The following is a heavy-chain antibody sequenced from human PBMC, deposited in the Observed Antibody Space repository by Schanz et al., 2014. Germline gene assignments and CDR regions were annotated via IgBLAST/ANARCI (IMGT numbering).Heavy chain of an antibody. D-gene: IGHD5-12*01. CDR3: ARAFGGYDPAGALDY. CDR1: GYTFTGYY. CDR2: INPNSGTT. J-gene: IGHJ4*02. V-gene: IGHV1-2*04. Sequence: QVQLVQSGAEMKKPGASVKVSCKASGYTFTGYYMHWVRQAPGQGLEWMGWINPNSGTTNYAQKLQGWVTMTRDASISTAYMELSSLKSDDTAVYYCARAFGGYDPAGALDYWGQGTLVTVSS.